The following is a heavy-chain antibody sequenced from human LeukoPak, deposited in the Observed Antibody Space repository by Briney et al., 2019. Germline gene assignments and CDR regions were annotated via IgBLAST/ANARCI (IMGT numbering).Heavy chain of an antibody. CDR2: IKQDGSVK. CDR1: GFTFSIYW. J-gene: IGHJ4*02. D-gene: IGHD6-13*01. V-gene: IGHV3-7*01. Sequence: GGSPRLSCAASGFTFSIYWMSWVRQAPGKGLEWVAYIKQDGSVKYYVDSVKGRFTISRDNAKNSLYLQMNSRRAEDTAVYYCARIGYSSSCTDYWGQGTLVTVSS. CDR3: ARIGYSSSCTDY.